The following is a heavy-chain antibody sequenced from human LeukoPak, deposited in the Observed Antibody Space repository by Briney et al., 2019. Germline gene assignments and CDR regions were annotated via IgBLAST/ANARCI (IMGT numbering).Heavy chain of an antibody. CDR1: GGSLSSHY. D-gene: IGHD5-18*01. CDR3: ARGWVPYSYGT. J-gene: IGHJ5*02. Sequence: SETLSLTCTVSGGSLSSHYWNWIRQPPGKGLEWIGYIYYSGSSNYNPSLKSRVTISVDTSKNQFSLKLSSVTAADTAVYYCARGWVPYSYGTWGQGTLVTVSS. V-gene: IGHV4-59*11. CDR2: IYYSGSS.